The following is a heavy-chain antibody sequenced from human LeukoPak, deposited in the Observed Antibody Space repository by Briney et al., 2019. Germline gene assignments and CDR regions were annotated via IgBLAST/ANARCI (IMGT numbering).Heavy chain of an antibody. V-gene: IGHV3-64*01. CDR2: ISSDGDST. CDR1: GFTFSTYA. D-gene: IGHD3-10*01. Sequence: GGSLRLSCAASGFTFSTYAMHWVRQAPGKGLEYVSAISSDGDSTYYANSVKGRFTISRDNSKNTLYLQMGSLRAEDMAVYYCARDGAYMVRGVIDTDYWGQGTLVTVSS. CDR3: ARDGAYMVRGVIDTDY. J-gene: IGHJ4*02.